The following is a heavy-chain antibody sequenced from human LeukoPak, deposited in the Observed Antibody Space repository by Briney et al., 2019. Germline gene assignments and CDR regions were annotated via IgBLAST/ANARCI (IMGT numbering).Heavy chain of an antibody. D-gene: IGHD6-19*01. CDR1: GFTVSSNY. CDR2: VYTGGNT. V-gene: IGHV3-66*01. Sequence: PGGSLRLSCAASGFTVSSNYMSWVRQAPGKGLEWVSVVYTGGNTYNADSVKGRFTLSRDNSKNTVYLQMNSLRAEDTALYYCARVGGYSSGYCSDYWGQGTLVTVSS. CDR3: ARVGGYSSGYCSDY. J-gene: IGHJ4*02.